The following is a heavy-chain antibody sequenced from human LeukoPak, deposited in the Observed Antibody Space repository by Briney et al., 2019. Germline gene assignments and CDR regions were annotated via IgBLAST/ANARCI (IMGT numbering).Heavy chain of an antibody. CDR3: AGIVGAAVDY. V-gene: IGHV1-69*13. Sequence: ASVKVSCKASGYTFTSYGISWVRQAPGQGLEWMGGIIPIFGTANYAQKFQGRVTITADESTSTAYMELSSLRSEDTAVYYCAGIVGAAVDYWGQGTLVTVSS. J-gene: IGHJ4*02. CDR1: GYTFTSYG. CDR2: IIPIFGTA. D-gene: IGHD1-26*01.